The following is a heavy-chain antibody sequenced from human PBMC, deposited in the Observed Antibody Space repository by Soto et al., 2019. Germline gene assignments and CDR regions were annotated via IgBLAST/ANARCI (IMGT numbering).Heavy chain of an antibody. D-gene: IGHD6-6*01. Sequence: ASVKVSCKASGYTFTSYGISWVRQAPGQGLEWMGWISAYNGNTNYAQKLQGRVTMTTDTSTSTAYMELRSLRSDDTAVYYCARGHSSSRRGNWFGPWGQGTLVTVSS. CDR3: ARGHSSSRRGNWFGP. CDR2: ISAYNGNT. V-gene: IGHV1-18*04. J-gene: IGHJ5*02. CDR1: GYTFTSYG.